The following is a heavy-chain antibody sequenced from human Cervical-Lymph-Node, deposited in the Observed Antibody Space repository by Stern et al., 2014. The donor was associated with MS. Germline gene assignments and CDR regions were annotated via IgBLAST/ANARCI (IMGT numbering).Heavy chain of an antibody. J-gene: IGHJ4*02. CDR1: GYTFTAYW. V-gene: IGHV5-51*01. CDR3: SAPLQGQVPSSADNSTSTASLQWHNVKASDTAIYYCARQRYFDY. Sequence: EMQLVESGPEVKRPGESLKISCQASGYTFTAYWIGWVRQMPGKGLEWIAIIFPDGADIRYSPSFQGKVTITADKSNSTAYLQGIAIIFPGGSDNRYSAPLQGQVPSSADNSTSTASLQWHNVKASDTAIYYCARQRYFDYWGQGTLVTVSS. CDR2: IFPDGADI. D-gene: IGHD5-18*01.